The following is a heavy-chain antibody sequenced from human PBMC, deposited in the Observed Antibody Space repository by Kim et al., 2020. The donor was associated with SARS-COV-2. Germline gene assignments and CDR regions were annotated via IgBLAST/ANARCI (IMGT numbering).Heavy chain of an antibody. CDR1: GYSFTSYW. CDR2: IYPGDSDT. D-gene: IGHD6-19*01. J-gene: IGHJ4*02. V-gene: IGHV5-51*01. Sequence: GESLKISCKGSGYSFTSYWIGWVRQMPGKGLEWMGIIYPGDSDTRYSPSFQGQVTISADKSISTAYLQWSSLKASDTAMYYCARLGSSSGWQFGFDYWGQGTLVTVSS. CDR3: ARLGSSSGWQFGFDY.